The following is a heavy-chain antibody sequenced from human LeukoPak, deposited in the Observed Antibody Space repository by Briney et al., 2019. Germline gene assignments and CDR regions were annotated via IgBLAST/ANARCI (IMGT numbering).Heavy chain of an antibody. CDR3: AKRGSNTWSDFDY. CDR1: GGSMSHH. V-gene: IGHV4-59*08. CDR2: ISHTVST. Sequence: SETLSLTCTVSGGSMSHHWSWIRQSPGKGLEWIGYISHTVSTNYNPSLKSRVTLSIDTSKNQFSLKLNSVTAADTAVYYCAKRGSNTWSDFDYWGQGTLVTVSS. J-gene: IGHJ4*02. D-gene: IGHD6-13*01.